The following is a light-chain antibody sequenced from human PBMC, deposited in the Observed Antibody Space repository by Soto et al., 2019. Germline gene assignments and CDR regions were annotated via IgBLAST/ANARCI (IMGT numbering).Light chain of an antibody. CDR3: KQSYSTTWT. Sequence: QMTQAPSAGSASVGGRVAIACRASQSVSIYLNWYQQKPGKAPKLLIYAASSLQSGVQSRFSGSGSGTDFTLTIRSLQPEDFATYYCKQSYSTTWTFGNGPTV. V-gene: IGKV1-39*01. CDR1: QSVSIY. J-gene: IGKJ1*01. CDR2: AAS.